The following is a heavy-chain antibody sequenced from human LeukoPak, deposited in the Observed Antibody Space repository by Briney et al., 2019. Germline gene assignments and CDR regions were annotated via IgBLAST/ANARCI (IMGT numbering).Heavy chain of an antibody. CDR2: IYAGDSDT. V-gene: IGHV5-51*07. J-gene: IGHJ6*03. D-gene: IGHD3-16*01. CDR1: GYSFTSYW. CDR3: ARRGGGRDYYYMDV. Sequence: PGESLKISCKASGYSFTSYWIGWVHQMPGKGLEWMGFIYAGDSDTTYSPSFQGQVTISDDKSINTVYLQWSNLKASDTATYYCARRGGGRDYYYMDVWGKGTTVTVSS.